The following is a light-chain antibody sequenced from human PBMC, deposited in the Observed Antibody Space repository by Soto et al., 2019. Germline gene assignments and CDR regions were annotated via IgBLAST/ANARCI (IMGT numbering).Light chain of an antibody. CDR2: QDT. CDR3: QAWDRSTVV. CDR1: KLGTKY. V-gene: IGLV3-1*01. Sequence: SYELTQPPSVSVSPGQTASITCSGDKLGTKYACWYQQKPGQSPVLVIYQDTKRTSGIPERFAGSNSGNTATLTISGTQAMDEADYYCQAWDRSTVVFGGGTQLTVL. J-gene: IGLJ2*01.